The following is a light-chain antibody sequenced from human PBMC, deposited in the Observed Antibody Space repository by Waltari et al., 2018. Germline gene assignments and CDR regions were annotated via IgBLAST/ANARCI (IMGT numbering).Light chain of an antibody. J-gene: IGKJ4*01. CDR1: QSVSTY. CDR2: DSS. CDR3: QQRYKWPLT. Sequence: SCRASQSVSTYLAWYQQRPGQPPRLLICDSSSRATGIPARFSGSGSETDFTLTISSLEPEDFAVYYCQQRYKWPLTFGGGSKVEI. V-gene: IGKV3-11*01.